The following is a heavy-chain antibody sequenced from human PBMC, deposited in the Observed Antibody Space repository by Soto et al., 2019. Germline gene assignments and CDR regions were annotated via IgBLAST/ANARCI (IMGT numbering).Heavy chain of an antibody. CDR2: ISTDNGNT. CDR3: ARDQGITTFGVYSMYYYGMDV. D-gene: IGHD3-3*01. J-gene: IGHJ6*02. V-gene: IGHV1-18*01. CDR1: GYTFTNSG. Sequence: QVQLVQSGAEVKKPGASVKVSCKASGYTFTNSGITGVRQPPGQGLEGMGGISTDNGNTNYAQHLQGRVSMTTDTSTSTAYMDLRSLRSDDTAVYYCARDQGITTFGVYSMYYYGMDVWGQGTTVTVSS.